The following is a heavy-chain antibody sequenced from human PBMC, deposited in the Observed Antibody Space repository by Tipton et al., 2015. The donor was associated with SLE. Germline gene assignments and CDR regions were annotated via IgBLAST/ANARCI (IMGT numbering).Heavy chain of an antibody. Sequence: TLSLTCAVSGYSISKDYYWGWIRQSPGKGLEWIGHFSSSGGTNYNTSLKSRVTISADTSKNEISLKMTSVTAADTAVYYCARRDCGGDCYYGHWGQGTQVTVSS. D-gene: IGHD2-21*01. CDR3: ARRDCGGDCYYGH. V-gene: IGHV4-38-2*01. CDR2: FSSSGGT. J-gene: IGHJ4*02. CDR1: GYSISKDYY.